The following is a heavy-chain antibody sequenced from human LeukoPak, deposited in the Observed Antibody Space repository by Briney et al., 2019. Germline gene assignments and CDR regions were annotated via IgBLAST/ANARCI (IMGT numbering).Heavy chain of an antibody. J-gene: IGHJ4*02. Sequence: ASVKVSCKASGYTFTSYGISWVRQAPGQGLEWMGWISAYNGNTNYAQKLQGRVTMTTDTSTSTAYMELRSLRSEDTAVYYCARNNRGIAAAGTNYWGQGTLVTVSS. V-gene: IGHV1-18*01. CDR2: ISAYNGNT. CDR1: GYTFTSYG. D-gene: IGHD6-13*01. CDR3: ARNNRGIAAAGTNY.